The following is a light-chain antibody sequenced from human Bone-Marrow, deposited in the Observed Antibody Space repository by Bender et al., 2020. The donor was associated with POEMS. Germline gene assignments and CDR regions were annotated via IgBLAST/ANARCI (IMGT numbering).Light chain of an antibody. CDR1: SSDIGFYNY. CDR3: SSYTSSSTLV. V-gene: IGLV2-14*01. J-gene: IGLJ1*01. CDR2: EVT. Sequence: QSALTQPASVSGSPGQSITISCTGTSSDIGFYNYVSWYQQYPGRAPKLIIFEVTNRPSGVSNRFSGSKSGNTASLTISGLQAEDEADYYCSSYTSSSTLVFGTGTKVTVL.